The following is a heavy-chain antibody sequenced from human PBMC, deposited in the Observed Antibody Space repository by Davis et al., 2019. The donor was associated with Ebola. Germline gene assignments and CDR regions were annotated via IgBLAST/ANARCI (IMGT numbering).Heavy chain of an antibody. J-gene: IGHJ4*02. V-gene: IGHV3-30*04. CDR1: GFTFSSYA. CDR2: ISSSGNQE. Sequence: GESLKISCAASGFTFSSYAMHWVRQAPGKGLEWVAAISSSGNQEFYADSVKGRFTISRDNSKTTLFLQMNSLRTEDTAVYYCARISAQLVDYWGQGTLVTVSS. CDR3: ARISAQLVDY. D-gene: IGHD2-2*01.